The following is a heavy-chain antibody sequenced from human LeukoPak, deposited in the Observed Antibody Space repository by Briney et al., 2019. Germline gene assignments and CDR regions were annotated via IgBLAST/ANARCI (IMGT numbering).Heavy chain of an antibody. CDR3: ARASETAMVTL. V-gene: IGHV4-61*02. CDR2: IYSTGRV. Sequence: SETLSLTCTVSGGSISSSSYYWTWIRQPAGKGLEWIGRIYSTGRVNYNPSLKSRVTMLLDTSKNHISLKLTSVTAADTAIYFCARASETAMVTLWGQGTLVTVS. CDR1: GGSISSSSYY. J-gene: IGHJ4*02. D-gene: IGHD5-18*01.